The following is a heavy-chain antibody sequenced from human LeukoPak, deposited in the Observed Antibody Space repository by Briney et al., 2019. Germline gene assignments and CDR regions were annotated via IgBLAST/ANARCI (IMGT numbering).Heavy chain of an antibody. CDR1: GGSISSYY. V-gene: IGHV4-59*01. CDR3: ARGFGELSH. CDR2: IYYSGST. J-gene: IGHJ4*02. Sequence: PSETLSLTCTVSGGSISSYYWSWIRQPPGKGLEWIGYIYYSGSTTYNPSLKSRVTISVDTSKNQFSLKLSSVTAADTAVYYCARGFGELSHWGQGTLVTVSS. D-gene: IGHD3-16*02.